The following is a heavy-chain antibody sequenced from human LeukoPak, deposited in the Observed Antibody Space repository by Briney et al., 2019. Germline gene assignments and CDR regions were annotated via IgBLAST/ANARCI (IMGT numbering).Heavy chain of an antibody. CDR2: IIPIYGTP. Sequence: ASVKVSCKASGGTLSGYAISWVRQAPGQGLEWMGGIIPIYGTPHSAQKFQGRVTITTDESTSTAFMDLSILRSEDTAVYYCSRGKLGYYYYHMDAWGKGTTVTVSS. CDR3: SRGKLGYYYYHMDA. V-gene: IGHV1-69*05. D-gene: IGHD3-3*02. J-gene: IGHJ6*03. CDR1: GGTLSGYA.